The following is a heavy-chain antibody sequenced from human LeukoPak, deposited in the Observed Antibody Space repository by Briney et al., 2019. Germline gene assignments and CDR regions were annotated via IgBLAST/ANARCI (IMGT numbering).Heavy chain of an antibody. Sequence: ASVKVSCKASGYTFTSYAMHWVRQAPGQRLEWMGWINAGNGNTKYSQEFQGRVTITRDTSASTAYMELSSLRSEDMAVYYCAREPRGYSYGYGFDYWGQGTLVTVSS. CDR2: INAGNGNT. V-gene: IGHV1-3*03. D-gene: IGHD5-18*01. CDR3: AREPRGYSYGYGFDY. CDR1: GYTFTSYA. J-gene: IGHJ4*02.